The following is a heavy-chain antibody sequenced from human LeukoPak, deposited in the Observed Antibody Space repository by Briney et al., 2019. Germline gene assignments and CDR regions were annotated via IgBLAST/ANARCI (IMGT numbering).Heavy chain of an antibody. CDR2: ISSSGSTI. J-gene: IGHJ4*02. V-gene: IGHV3-11*01. CDR1: GFTFSDYY. CDR3: ARARAPDITIIVVV. D-gene: IGHD3-22*01. Sequence: GGSLRLSCAASGFTFSDYYMSWIRQAPGKGLEWVSYISSSGSTIYYADSVKGRFTISRDNAKNSLYLQMNSLRAEDTAVYYCARARAPDITIIVVVWGQGTLVTVSS.